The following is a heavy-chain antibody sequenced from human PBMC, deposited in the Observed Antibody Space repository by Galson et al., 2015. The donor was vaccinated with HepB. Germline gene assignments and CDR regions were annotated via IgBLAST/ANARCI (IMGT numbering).Heavy chain of an antibody. CDR1: GGTFSSYA. Sequence: SVKVSCKASGGTFSSYAISWVRQVPGQGLEWMGGIIPIFGIANYAQKFQGRVTITADESTSTAYMELSSLRSEDTAVYYCARDERAYYDSSGSLNAFDIWGQGTMVTVSS. CDR3: ARDERAYYDSSGSLNAFDI. D-gene: IGHD3-22*01. CDR2: IIPIFGIA. J-gene: IGHJ3*02. V-gene: IGHV1-69*13.